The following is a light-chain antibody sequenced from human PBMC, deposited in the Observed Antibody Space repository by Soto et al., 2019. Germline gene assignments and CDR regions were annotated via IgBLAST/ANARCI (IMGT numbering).Light chain of an antibody. J-gene: IGKJ1*01. CDR1: ETVATN. V-gene: IGKV3-15*01. Sequence: EVVMTQSPATLSVSPGERATLSCRASETVATNLAWYQQKPGQAPRLLISGASTRAAGISDRFSGSGSGTEFTLTISSLQSEDVAVYYCQQYVHWPPGTFGQGTTVEIK. CDR2: GAS. CDR3: QQYVHWPPGT.